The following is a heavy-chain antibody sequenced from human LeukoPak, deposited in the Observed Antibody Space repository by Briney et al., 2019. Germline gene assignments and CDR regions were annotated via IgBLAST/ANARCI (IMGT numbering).Heavy chain of an antibody. V-gene: IGHV1-2*02. Sequence: ASVKVSCKASGYTFTGYYMHWVRQAPGQGPEWMGWINPNSGGTNYAQKFQGRVTMTRDTSISTAYMELSRLRSDDTAVYYCARAYGSGSYYRIWGQGTLVTVSS. D-gene: IGHD3-10*01. CDR1: GYTFTGYY. CDR2: INPNSGGT. J-gene: IGHJ4*02. CDR3: ARAYGSGSYYRI.